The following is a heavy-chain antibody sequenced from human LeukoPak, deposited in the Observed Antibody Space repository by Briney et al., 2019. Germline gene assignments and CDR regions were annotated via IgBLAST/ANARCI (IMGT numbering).Heavy chain of an antibody. D-gene: IGHD6-19*01. CDR2: IKQDGSEK. CDR3: ARVRIAVAGYAFDI. J-gene: IGHJ3*02. V-gene: IGHV3-7*01. Sequence: GGSLRLSCAASGFTFSSYAMSWVRQAPGKGLEWVANIKQDGSEKYYVDSVKGRFTISRDNAKNSLYLQMNSLRAEDTAVYYCARVRIAVAGYAFDIWGQGTMVTVSS. CDR1: GFTFSSYA.